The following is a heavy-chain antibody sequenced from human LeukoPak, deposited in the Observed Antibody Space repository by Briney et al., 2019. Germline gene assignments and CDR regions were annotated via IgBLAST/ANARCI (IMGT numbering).Heavy chain of an antibody. Sequence: SETLSLTCTVPGGSISSGGYYWSWIRQHPGKGLEWIGYIYYSGSTYYNPSLKSRVTISVDTSKNQFSLKLSSVTAADTAVYYCARDLGLAAAGEKAFDIWGQGTMVTVSS. V-gene: IGHV4-31*03. D-gene: IGHD6-13*01. CDR3: ARDLGLAAAGEKAFDI. CDR1: GGSISSGGYY. CDR2: IYYSGST. J-gene: IGHJ3*02.